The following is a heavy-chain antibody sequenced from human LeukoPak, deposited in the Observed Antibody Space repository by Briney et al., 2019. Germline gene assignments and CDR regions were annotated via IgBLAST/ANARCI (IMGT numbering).Heavy chain of an antibody. CDR3: ARVGGQRGYSGMGRYYYYYMDV. Sequence: SETLSLTCTVSGGSISSYYWSWIRQPPGKGLGWIGYIYYSGSTNYNPSLKSRVTISVDTSKNQFSLKLSSVTAADTAVYYCARVGGQRGYSGMGRYYYYYMDVWGKGTTVTVSS. CDR1: GGSISSYY. CDR2: IYYSGST. D-gene: IGHD5-12*01. V-gene: IGHV4-59*01. J-gene: IGHJ6*03.